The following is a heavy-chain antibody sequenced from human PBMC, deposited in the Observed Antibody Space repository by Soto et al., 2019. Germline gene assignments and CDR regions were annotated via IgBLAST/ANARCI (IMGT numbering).Heavy chain of an antibody. Sequence: QVQLQESGPGLVKPSQTLSLTCTVSGASISSGGYYWNWIRQHPGKGLEWIGYIYYSGSTYYNPSLKSRVTISVDTSKHEFSLKLSSVTAADTAVYYCARDGRGRGIAVAGRFWYFDLWGRGTLVTVSS. D-gene: IGHD6-19*01. J-gene: IGHJ2*01. CDR2: IYYSGST. CDR3: ARDGRGRGIAVAGRFWYFDL. CDR1: GASISSGGYY. V-gene: IGHV4-31*03.